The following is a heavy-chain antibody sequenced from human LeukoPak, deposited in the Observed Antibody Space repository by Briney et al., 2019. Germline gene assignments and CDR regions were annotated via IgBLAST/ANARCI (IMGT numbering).Heavy chain of an antibody. CDR3: ASAYDFWSGYYPL. Sequence: ASVKVSCKASGYTFASYYMHWVRQAPGQGLEWMGIINPSGGSTSYAQKFQGRVTMTRDTSTSTVCMELSSLRSEDTAVYYCASAYDFWSGYYPLWGQGTLVTVSS. CDR2: INPSGGST. J-gene: IGHJ4*02. V-gene: IGHV1-46*03. CDR1: GYTFASYY. D-gene: IGHD3-3*01.